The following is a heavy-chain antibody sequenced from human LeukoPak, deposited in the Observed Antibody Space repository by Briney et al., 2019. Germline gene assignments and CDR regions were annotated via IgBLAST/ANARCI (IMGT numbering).Heavy chain of an antibody. Sequence: GGSLRLSCAASGFTFSSYWMSWVRQAPGKGLEWVANIKQHGSEKYYVDSVKGRFTISRDNAKNSLYLQMNSLRAEDTAVYYCARSKPYSSGWLDYWGQGTLVTVSS. CDR3: ARSKPYSSGWLDY. D-gene: IGHD6-19*01. J-gene: IGHJ4*02. V-gene: IGHV3-7*01. CDR2: IKQHGSEK. CDR1: GFTFSSYW.